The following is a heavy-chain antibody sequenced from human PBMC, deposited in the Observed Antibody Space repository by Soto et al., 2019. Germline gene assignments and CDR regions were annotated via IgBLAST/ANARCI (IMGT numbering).Heavy chain of an antibody. V-gene: IGHV4-39*01. D-gene: IGHD6-19*01. Sequence: TVSGGSISSSSYYWGWIRQPPGKGLEWIGSIYYSGSTYYNPSLKSRVTISVDTSKNQFSLKLSSVTAADTAVYYCARLPTAVAGIVDYWGQGTLVTVSS. J-gene: IGHJ4*02. CDR1: GGSISSSSYY. CDR2: IYYSGST. CDR3: ARLPTAVAGIVDY.